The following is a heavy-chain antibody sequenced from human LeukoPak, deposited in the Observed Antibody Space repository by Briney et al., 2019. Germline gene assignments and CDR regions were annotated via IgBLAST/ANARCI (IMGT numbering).Heavy chain of an antibody. Sequence: KTSETLSLTCTVSGGSISSYHWSWIRQPPGKGLEWIGYIYDSGFLYGSGSTNYNPSLKSRVTISLDTSRNQFSLKLTSMTAADTAIYYCAKSDTEGSSSPTTFQHWGQGTLVTVTS. CDR1: GGSISSYH. CDR3: AKSDTEGSSSPTTFQH. CDR2: IYDSGFLYGSGST. D-gene: IGHD3-10*01. J-gene: IGHJ1*01. V-gene: IGHV4-59*01.